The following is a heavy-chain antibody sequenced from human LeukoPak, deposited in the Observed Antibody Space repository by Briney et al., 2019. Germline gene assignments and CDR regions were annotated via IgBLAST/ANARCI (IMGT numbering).Heavy chain of an antibody. D-gene: IGHD2/OR15-2a*01. J-gene: IGHJ2*01. CDR3: ARNVSGQYFDI. V-gene: IGHV3-23*01. Sequence: GGSLRLSCAASGFTFSSYAMNWVRQAPGKGLECTSAISGSGDSTHYADSVKGRFTISRDNSKNTLYLQMNSLRAEDTAVYYCARNVSGQYFDIWGRGTLVTVSS. CDR2: ISGSGDST. CDR1: GFTFSSYA.